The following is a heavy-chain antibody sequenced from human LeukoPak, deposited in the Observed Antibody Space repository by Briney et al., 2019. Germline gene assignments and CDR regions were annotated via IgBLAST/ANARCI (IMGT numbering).Heavy chain of an antibody. CDR1: GFTVSSNY. D-gene: IGHD6-6*01. J-gene: IGHJ4*02. CDR2: ISGSGDVT. CDR3: AKACTTAARQPFDS. V-gene: IGHV3-23*01. Sequence: GGSLRLSCAASGFTVSSNYMSWVRQAPGKGLEWVSVISGSGDVTGYADSVKGRFTISRDNSKNTVDLQMKSLRAEDTAIYYCAKACTTAARQPFDSWGQGTLVTVSS.